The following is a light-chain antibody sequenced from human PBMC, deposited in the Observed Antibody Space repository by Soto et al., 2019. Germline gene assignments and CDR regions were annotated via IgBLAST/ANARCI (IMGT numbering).Light chain of an antibody. Sequence: VQLTQSPSTLSASVGDRVAITCQASQSIANSLNWFQFRPGKAPPLLIADASHLEPGVPSRFSGERSGSDFTPITNNLHHGCFGADYWHQYEDLAVTFGGGT. CDR1: QSIANS. CDR3: HQYEDLAVT. CDR2: DAS. V-gene: IGKV1-33*01. J-gene: IGKJ4*01.